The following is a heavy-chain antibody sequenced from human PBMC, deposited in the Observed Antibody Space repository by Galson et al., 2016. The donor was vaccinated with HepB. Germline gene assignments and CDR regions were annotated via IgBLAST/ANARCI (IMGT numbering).Heavy chain of an antibody. CDR2: IYYAGST. D-gene: IGHD4-17*01. CDR1: GGSISSYY. V-gene: IGHV4-59*01. CDR3: ARADLYGDNAFDY. Sequence: SETLSLTCTVSGGSISSYYWSWIRQSPGKGLEWIAYIYYAGSTTYNPSISSRATMSVDMSNNHFSLKMTSVTAADTAVYYWARADLYGDNAFDYWGQGTLVTVSS. J-gene: IGHJ4*01.